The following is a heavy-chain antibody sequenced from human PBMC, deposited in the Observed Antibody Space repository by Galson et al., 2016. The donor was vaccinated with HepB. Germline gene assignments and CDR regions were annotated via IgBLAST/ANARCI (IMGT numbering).Heavy chain of an antibody. Sequence: SVKVSCKASGYTFTGYYMHWLRQAPGQGLEWMGILNPDIGTTHNAQNFQGRVTLTRDTSTSTIYMDLSSLTSEDTAVYYCARAFGDCSNTRCSKQFFDYWGQGTLITVSS. J-gene: IGHJ4*02. CDR3: ARAFGDCSNTRCSKQFFDY. CDR1: GYTFTGYY. D-gene: IGHD2-2*01. CDR2: LNPDIGTT. V-gene: IGHV1-46*01.